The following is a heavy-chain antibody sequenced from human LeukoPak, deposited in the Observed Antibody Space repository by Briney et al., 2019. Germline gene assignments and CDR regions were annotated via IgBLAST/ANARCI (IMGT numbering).Heavy chain of an antibody. CDR2: INPNSGGT. J-gene: IGHJ5*02. CDR3: ARESDTAMVTYWFDP. D-gene: IGHD5-18*01. Sequence: ASVKVSCKASGYTFTGYYMHWVRQAPGQGLEWIGWINPNSGGTNYAQKFQGRVTMTRDTSISTAYMELSRLRSDDTAVYYCARESDTAMVTYWFDPWGQGTLVTVSS. CDR1: GYTFTGYY. V-gene: IGHV1-2*02.